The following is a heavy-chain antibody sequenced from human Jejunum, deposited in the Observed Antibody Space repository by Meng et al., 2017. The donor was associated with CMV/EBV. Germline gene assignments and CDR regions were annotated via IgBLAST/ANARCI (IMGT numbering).Heavy chain of an antibody. CDR3: ARGLYDSSWSTFDY. Sequence: QVHLHQSGPGLVKPSQTLPLKCAISGDSVSSKSAAWNWIRQSPSRGLEWLGRAYYRSKWFYDYALSVKSRININPDTSKNRFSLQLNSVTPEDTAVYYCARGLYDSSWSTFDYWGQGTLVTVSS. CDR2: AYYRSKWFY. J-gene: IGHJ4*02. CDR1: GDSVSSKSAA. V-gene: IGHV6-1*01. D-gene: IGHD6-13*01.